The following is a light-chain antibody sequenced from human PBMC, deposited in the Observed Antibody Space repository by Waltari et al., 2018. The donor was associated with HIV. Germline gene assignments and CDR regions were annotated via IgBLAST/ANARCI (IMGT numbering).Light chain of an antibody. CDR3: QSYDSSLSVV. J-gene: IGLJ3*02. CDR2: VTT. V-gene: IGLV1-40*01. CDR1: SSNIGAGFD. Sequence: QSILTQPPSVSGAPGQRVTISCTGSSSNIGAGFDVHWYQQVPGRAPKLLISVTTTRPSGVPDRFSGSKSGTSASLAITGLQAEDEADYYCQSYDSSLSVVFGGGTKVTVL.